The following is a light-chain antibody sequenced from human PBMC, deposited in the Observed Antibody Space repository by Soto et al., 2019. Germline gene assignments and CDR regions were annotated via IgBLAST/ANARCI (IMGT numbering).Light chain of an antibody. J-gene: IGLJ1*01. CDR1: SSGVGGYNY. V-gene: IGLV2-8*01. Sequence: QSVLTQPPSASWSPGQSVTISCTGTSSGVGGYNYVSWYQQHPGKAPKLMIYEVSKRPSGVPDRFSGSKSGNTASLTVSGLQAEDEADYYCSSYACSPFYVFGTGTKLTVL. CDR2: EVS. CDR3: SSYACSPFYV.